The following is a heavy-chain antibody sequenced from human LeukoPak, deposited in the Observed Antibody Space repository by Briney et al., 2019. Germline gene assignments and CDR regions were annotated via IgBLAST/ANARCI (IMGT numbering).Heavy chain of an antibody. Sequence: SQTLSLTCAISGDSVSGGSAGWNWIRQSPSRGLDWLGRIGYSSKWYSDYAISVKSRITINPDTSTNQFSLQLNSVTHDETAVYYCTGGGLVRGSLHWFDPWGQGTLVTVSS. J-gene: IGHJ5*02. D-gene: IGHD3-10*01. CDR1: GDSVSGGSAG. V-gene: IGHV6-1*01. CDR2: IGYSSKWYS. CDR3: TGGGLVRGSLHWFDP.